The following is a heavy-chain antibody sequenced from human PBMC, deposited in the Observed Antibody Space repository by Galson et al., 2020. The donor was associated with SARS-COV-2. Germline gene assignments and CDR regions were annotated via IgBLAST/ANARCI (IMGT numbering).Heavy chain of an antibody. Sequence: SETLSLTCAVSGTSISSRSYSWNWIRQPPGKGLEWIGYTSHSGGTYYNPSLKSRVTISGDRSKNQFSLRLSSVTAADTAVYYCARLHYGEYAPEAFDIWGPGTRVTVAS. V-gene: IGHV4-30-2*01. CDR1: GTSISSRSYS. CDR2: TSHSGGT. J-gene: IGHJ3*02. CDR3: ARLHYGEYAPEAFDI. D-gene: IGHD4-17*01.